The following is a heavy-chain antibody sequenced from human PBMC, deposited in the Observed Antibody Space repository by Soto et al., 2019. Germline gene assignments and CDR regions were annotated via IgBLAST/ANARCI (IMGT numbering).Heavy chain of an antibody. Sequence: SETLSLTCAVYGGPFSGYYWSWIRQPPGKGLEWIGEINHSGSTNYNPSLKSRVTISVDTSKNQFSLKLSSVTAADTAVYYCARLGPIFGVVTVYFDYWGQGTLVTVSS. CDR1: GGPFSGYY. D-gene: IGHD3-3*01. V-gene: IGHV4-34*01. CDR3: ARLGPIFGVVTVYFDY. CDR2: INHSGST. J-gene: IGHJ4*02.